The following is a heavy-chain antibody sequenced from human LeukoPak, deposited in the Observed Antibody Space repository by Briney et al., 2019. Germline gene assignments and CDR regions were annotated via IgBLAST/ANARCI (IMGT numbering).Heavy chain of an antibody. Sequence: PGGSLRLSCAASGFAFSSYNMNWVRQAPGKGLEWISYIGSSGRPTLYADSVGGRFTISRDNAKNSLYLQMNSLRDEDTAVYFCARRPYSDTSGRLSDVWGQGTTVTVSS. CDR3: ARRPYSDTSGRLSDV. CDR2: IGSSGRPT. J-gene: IGHJ6*02. V-gene: IGHV3-48*02. CDR1: GFAFSSYN. D-gene: IGHD3-22*01.